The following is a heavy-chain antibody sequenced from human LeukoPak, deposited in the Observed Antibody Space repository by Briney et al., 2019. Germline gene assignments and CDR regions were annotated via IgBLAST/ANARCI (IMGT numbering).Heavy chain of an antibody. CDR1: GYTFTTYD. D-gene: IGHD6-13*01. Sequence: ASVKVSCKASGYTFTTYDINWVRQATGQGLEWMGWMNPNSGNTGYAQKFQGRVTMTRNTSMSTAYMELNSLRSEDTAVYYCARETDLLGEGLAAAGTSDAFDIWGQGTMVTVSS. J-gene: IGHJ3*02. CDR3: ARETDLLGEGLAAAGTSDAFDI. V-gene: IGHV1-8*01. CDR2: MNPNSGNT.